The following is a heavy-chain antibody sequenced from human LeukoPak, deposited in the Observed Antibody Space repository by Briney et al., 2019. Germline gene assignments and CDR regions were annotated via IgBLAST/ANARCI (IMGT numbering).Heavy chain of an antibody. D-gene: IGHD3-22*01. CDR1: GYSFTSYW. CDR3: ARETYYYDSSGYLAPYDAFDI. CDR2: IYPGDSDT. J-gene: IGHJ3*02. V-gene: IGHV5-51*01. Sequence: GESLKISCKGSGYSFTSYWIGWVRQMPGKGLKWMGIIYPGDSDTRYSPSFQGQVTISADKSISTAYLKWSSLKASDTAMYYCARETYYYDSSGYLAPYDAFDIWGQGTMVTVSS.